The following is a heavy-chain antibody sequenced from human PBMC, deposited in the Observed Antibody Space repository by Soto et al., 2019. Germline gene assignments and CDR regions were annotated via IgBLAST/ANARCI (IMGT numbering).Heavy chain of an antibody. CDR3: ERLAGYCSSNGCHRDYAMDV. CDR2: IYYSGST. Sequence: SETLSLTCTVSGVSIGTDSYYWGWLRQPPEKGLEWIGTIYYSGSTYYNPSLKSRVTISVDTSKNQFSLRLSSVTAADTAVYYCERLAGYCSSNGCHRDYAMDVWGQGTTIT. V-gene: IGHV4-39*01. J-gene: IGHJ6*02. D-gene: IGHD2-2*01. CDR1: GVSIGTDSYY.